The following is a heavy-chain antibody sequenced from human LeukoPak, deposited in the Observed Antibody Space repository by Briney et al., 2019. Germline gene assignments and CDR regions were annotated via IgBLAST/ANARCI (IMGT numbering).Heavy chain of an antibody. Sequence: KPSETLSLTCTVSRGSINSSSFYWGWIRQPPGKGLEWIGSIYHSGSTYYNPSLKSRVTISVDTSKNQFSLRLSSVTAADTAVYYCARAGAYCGGDCYWGFDCWGRGSLVTVSS. V-gene: IGHV4-39*07. CDR1: RGSINSSSFY. CDR2: IYHSGST. CDR3: ARAGAYCGGDCYWGFDC. J-gene: IGHJ4*02. D-gene: IGHD2-21*02.